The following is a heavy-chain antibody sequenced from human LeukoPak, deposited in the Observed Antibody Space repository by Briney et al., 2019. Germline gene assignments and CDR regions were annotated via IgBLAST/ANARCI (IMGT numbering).Heavy chain of an antibody. CDR2: ISYDGSNK. Sequence: GGSLRLSCAASGFTFSSYAMHWVRQAPGKGLEWVAVISYDGSNKYYADSVKGRFTISRDNSKNTQYLQMNSLRAEDTAVYYCARECSSSGCFDYWGQGTLVTVSS. D-gene: IGHD6-6*01. CDR1: GFTFSSYA. V-gene: IGHV3-30*04. J-gene: IGHJ4*02. CDR3: ARECSSSGCFDY.